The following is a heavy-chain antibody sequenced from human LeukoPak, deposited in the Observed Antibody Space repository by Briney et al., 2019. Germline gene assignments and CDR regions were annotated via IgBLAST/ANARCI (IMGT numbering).Heavy chain of an antibody. V-gene: IGHV4-34*01. D-gene: IGHD3-10*01. J-gene: IGHJ5*02. CDR2: IDHSGST. CDR1: GGSISSYY. Sequence: PSETLSLTCTVSGGSISSYYWSWIRQPPGKGQEWIGEIDHSGSTNYNPSLKSRVTISVDTSKNQFSLKLSSVTAADTAVYYCARASRTSPPHGSGSYYNRNWFDPWGQGTLVTVSS. CDR3: ARASRTSPPHGSGSYYNRNWFDP.